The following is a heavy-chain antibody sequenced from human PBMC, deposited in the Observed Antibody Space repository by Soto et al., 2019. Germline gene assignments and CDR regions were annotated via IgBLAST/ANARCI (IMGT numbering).Heavy chain of an antibody. D-gene: IGHD5-18*01. CDR3: AKPSPYSFGYFGS. J-gene: IGHJ4*02. Sequence: EVQLLASGGGLIQPGESLTLSCGASGFTFSQSAMSWVRQAPGKGLEWVSAISIGGGSTYYADSVKGRFTISRDDSENTLYLQMNSLRSDDTAVYYCAKPSPYSFGYFGSWGQGTLVTVSS. CDR2: ISIGGGST. V-gene: IGHV3-23*01. CDR1: GFTFSQSA.